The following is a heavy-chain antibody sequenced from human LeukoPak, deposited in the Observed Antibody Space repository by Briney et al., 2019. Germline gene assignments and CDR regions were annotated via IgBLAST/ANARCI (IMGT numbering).Heavy chain of an antibody. J-gene: IGHJ6*02. D-gene: IGHD2-15*01. V-gene: IGHV3-43*01. Sequence: GGSLRLSCAASGFTFDDYTMHWVRHAPGKGLEWVSLISWDGGSTYYADSVKGRFTISRDNSKNSLYLQMNSLRTEDTALYYCAKSGGYCSGGSCSYGMDVWGQGTTVTVSS. CDR2: ISWDGGST. CDR1: GFTFDDYT. CDR3: AKSGGYCSGGSCSYGMDV.